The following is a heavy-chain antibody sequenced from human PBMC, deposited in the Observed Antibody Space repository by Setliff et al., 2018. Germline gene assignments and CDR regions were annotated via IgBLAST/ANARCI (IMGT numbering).Heavy chain of an antibody. CDR3: TRDWGAAGSTNAFDI. D-gene: IGHD1-26*01. J-gene: IGHJ3*02. CDR1: GFHFRSFA. CDR2: ISYSGSDT. Sequence: PGGSLRLSCTASGFHFRSFAMHWVRQSPGEGLEWVAAISYSGSDTYYADSVKGRFSISRDNSRDTLFLQMNRLRAEDTAVYYCTRDWGAAGSTNAFDIWGQGTMVTVSS. V-gene: IGHV3-30*04.